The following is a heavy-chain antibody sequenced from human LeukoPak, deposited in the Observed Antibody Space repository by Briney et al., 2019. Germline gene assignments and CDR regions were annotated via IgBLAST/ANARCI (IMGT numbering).Heavy chain of an antibody. Sequence: GSLRLSCAASGFTFSNYDMHWVRQAAGKGLEWVSGIGTAGDTYYPASVKGRFTISRENAKNSLYLQMNSLSAGDTAVYYRASSPAYSSSWYAIDNWGQGTLVTVSS. CDR2: IGTAGDT. CDR3: ASSPAYSSSWYAIDN. D-gene: IGHD6-13*01. CDR1: GFTFSNYD. V-gene: IGHV3-13*01. J-gene: IGHJ4*02.